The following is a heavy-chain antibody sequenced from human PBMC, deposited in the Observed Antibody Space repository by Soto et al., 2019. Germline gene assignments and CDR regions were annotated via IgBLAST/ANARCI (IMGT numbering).Heavy chain of an antibody. CDR3: AREDGHSSGATDS. CDR1: GDSISRSTSYY. Sequence: QVHLQESGPRLVKPSQTLSLTCTVSGDSISRSTSYYWSWIRQTPGKGLEWIGYISYSGSTYYNPSLNSRVVVSVDTSKNQFSLNLRSVSAADTAVYFCAREDGHSSGATDSGGQGTLVTLSS. V-gene: IGHV4-30-4*01. J-gene: IGHJ4*02. D-gene: IGHD6-19*01. CDR2: ISYSGST.